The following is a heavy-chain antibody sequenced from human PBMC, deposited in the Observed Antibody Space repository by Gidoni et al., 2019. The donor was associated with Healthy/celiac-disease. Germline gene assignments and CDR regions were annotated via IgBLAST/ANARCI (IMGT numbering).Heavy chain of an antibody. Sequence: QVQLQQWGAGLLKPSETLSLTCAVYGGSFSGYYWSWIRQPPGKGLEWIGEINHSGSTNYNPSLKSRVTISVDTSKNQFSLKLSSVTAADTAVYYCARVRSSPVVVAYYYYGMDVWGQGTTVTVSS. J-gene: IGHJ6*02. D-gene: IGHD2-15*01. CDR1: GGSFSGYY. CDR2: INHSGST. V-gene: IGHV4-34*01. CDR3: ARVRSSPVVVAYYYYGMDV.